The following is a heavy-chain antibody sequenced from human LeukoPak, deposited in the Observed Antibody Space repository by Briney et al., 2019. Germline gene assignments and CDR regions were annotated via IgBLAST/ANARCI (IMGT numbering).Heavy chain of an antibody. CDR2: IYSGGST. CDR3: ARSPKSYATDFDY. J-gene: IGHJ4*02. V-gene: IGHV3-53*01. CDR1: GFTVSSNC. Sequence: PGGSLRLSCAASGFTVSSNCMSWVRQAPGKGLEWVSVIYSGGSTYYADSVKGRFTISRDNSKNTLYLQINSLRAEDTAVYYCARSPKSYATDFDYWGQGTLVTVSS. D-gene: IGHD4-17*01.